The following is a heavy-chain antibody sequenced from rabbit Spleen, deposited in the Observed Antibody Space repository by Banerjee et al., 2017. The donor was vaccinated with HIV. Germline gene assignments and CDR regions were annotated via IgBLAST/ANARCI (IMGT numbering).Heavy chain of an antibody. CDR2: IEPIFYNT. Sequence: QLVESGGGLVQPGGSLKLSCKASGFDFGRYYMSWVRQAPGKGLEWIGDIEPIFYNTYYANWVNGRFTISSHNAQNTLYLQLSSLTAADTATYFCVRDLPDVIGWNFNLWGQGTLVTVS. V-gene: IGHV1S7*01. CDR3: VRDLPDVIGWNFNL. J-gene: IGHJ4*01. D-gene: IGHD1-1*01. CDR1: GFDFGRYY.